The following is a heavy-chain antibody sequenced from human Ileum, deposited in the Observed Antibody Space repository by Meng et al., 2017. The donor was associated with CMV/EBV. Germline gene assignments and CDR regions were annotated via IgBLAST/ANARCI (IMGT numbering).Heavy chain of an antibody. CDR2: IRYDGSNK. D-gene: IGHD3-3*01. CDR1: GFTFSSYG. CDR3: AKGGPAYYDFWSGYYPDY. V-gene: IGHV3-30*02. J-gene: IGHJ4*02. Sequence: GESLKISCAASGFTFSSYGMHWVRQAPGKGLEWVAFIRYDGSNKYYADSVKGRFTISRDNSKNTLYLQMNSLRAEDTAVYYCAKGGPAYYDFWSGYYPDYWGQGKLVNGAS.